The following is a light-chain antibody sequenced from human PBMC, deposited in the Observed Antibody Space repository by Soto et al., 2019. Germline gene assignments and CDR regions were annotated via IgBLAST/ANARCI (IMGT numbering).Light chain of an antibody. CDR3: QQYGGSPFT. V-gene: IGKV3-20*01. Sequence: EIVLTQSPGTLSLSPGERATLSCRASQSVSVSSLAWYQQKGGQAPRLLIYAASTRATGVPDRFSGSGSGTDFALTISGLETEDFAVYYCQQYGGSPFTFGPGTKVDIK. J-gene: IGKJ3*01. CDR1: QSVSVSS. CDR2: AAS.